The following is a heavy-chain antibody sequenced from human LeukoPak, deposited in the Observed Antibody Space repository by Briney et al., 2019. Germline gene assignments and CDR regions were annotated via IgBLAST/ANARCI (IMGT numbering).Heavy chain of an antibody. CDR2: ISWNSGSI. Sequence: GGSLRLSCAASGFTFDDYAMHWVRQAPGKGLEWVSGISWNSGSIGYADSVKGRFTISRDNAKNSLYPQMNSLRAEDTALYYCAKDIGYSSSWNFDYWGQGTLVTVSS. J-gene: IGHJ4*02. V-gene: IGHV3-9*01. CDR3: AKDIGYSSSWNFDY. D-gene: IGHD6-13*01. CDR1: GFTFDDYA.